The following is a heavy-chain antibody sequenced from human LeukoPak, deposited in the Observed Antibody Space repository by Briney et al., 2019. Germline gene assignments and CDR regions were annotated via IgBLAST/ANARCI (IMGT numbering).Heavy chain of an antibody. Sequence: GGSLRLSCAASGFTFSTYAMSWVRQAPGRGLEWVSVVSGTGGRTYYADSVKGRFTISRDNSKNTLYLQMNSLRAEDTALYYCVKASSSSPQYNWFDAWGQGTLVTVSS. CDR2: VSGTGGRT. V-gene: IGHV3-23*01. J-gene: IGHJ5*02. D-gene: IGHD6-6*01. CDR1: GFTFSTYA. CDR3: VKASSSSPQYNWFDA.